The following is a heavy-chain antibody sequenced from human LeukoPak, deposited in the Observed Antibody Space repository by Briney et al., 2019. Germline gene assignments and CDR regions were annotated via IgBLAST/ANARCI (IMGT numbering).Heavy chain of an antibody. J-gene: IGHJ4*02. CDR3: AREVEQWLVRGGDY. D-gene: IGHD6-19*01. CDR2: IRVYNGNT. V-gene: IGHV1-18*01. CDR1: GYTFTNYG. Sequence: GASVKVSCKASGYTFTNYGISWVRQAPGQGLEWMGWIRVYNGNTNYAQKFQGRVTMTTDTSTRTAYMELRSLRSDDTAVYYCAREVEQWLVRGGDYWGQGTLVTVSS.